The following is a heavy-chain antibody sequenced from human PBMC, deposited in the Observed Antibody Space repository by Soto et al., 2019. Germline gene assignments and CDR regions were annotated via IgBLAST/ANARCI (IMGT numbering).Heavy chain of an antibody. J-gene: IGHJ6*03. D-gene: IGHD4-17*01. CDR2: LSSSSSYI. CDR3: GGGGIMYGDYRSMDV. CDR1: GFTFSSYN. Sequence: EVQLVESGGGLVKPGGSLRLSCAASGFTFSSYNMNWVRQAPGKGLEWVASLSSSSSYIYYADSVKGRFTISRDNAKNSLYLQMNRLSAEDTAVDYCGGGGIMYGDYRSMDVWGKGTTVTVSS. V-gene: IGHV3-21*01.